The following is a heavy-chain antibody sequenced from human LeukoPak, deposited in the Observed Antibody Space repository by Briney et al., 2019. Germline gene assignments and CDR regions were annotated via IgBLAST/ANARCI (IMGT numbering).Heavy chain of an antibody. V-gene: IGHV4-34*01. Sequence: PSETLSLTCAVYGGSFSGYYWSWIRQPPGKGLEWIGEINHSGSTNYNPSLKSRVTISVDTSKNQFSLKLSSVTAADTAVYYCASGSRDFDYWGQGTLVTVSS. J-gene: IGHJ4*02. CDR2: INHSGST. CDR3: ASGSRDFDY. CDR1: GGSFSGYY.